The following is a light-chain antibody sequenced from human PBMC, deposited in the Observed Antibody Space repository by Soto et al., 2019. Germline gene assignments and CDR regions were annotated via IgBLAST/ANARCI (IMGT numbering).Light chain of an antibody. J-gene: IGKJ1*01. Sequence: IKITQAPSTLSSSIVDIVIITCRASQSISHWLAWYQQKPGKAPKLLIFHASSLESGVPSRFSGSGSGTEFTLTISSLQSDDFATYYCQQYSSYPTFGQGTKVDIK. CDR1: QSISHW. CDR2: HAS. V-gene: IGKV1-5*01. CDR3: QQYSSYPT.